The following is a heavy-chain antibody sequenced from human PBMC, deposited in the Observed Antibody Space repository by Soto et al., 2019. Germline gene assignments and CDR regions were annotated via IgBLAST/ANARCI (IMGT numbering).Heavy chain of an antibody. J-gene: IGHJ3*02. CDR1: GGTFSSYA. D-gene: IGHD2-15*01. V-gene: IGHV1-69*13. CDR2: IIPIFGTA. Sequence: ASVKVSCKASGGTFSSYAISWVRQAPGQGLEWMGGIIPIFGTANYAQKFQGRVTITADESTSTAYMELSSLRSEDTAVYYCARGFPGVVNAGGAFDIWGQGTMVTVSS. CDR3: ARGFPGVVNAGGAFDI.